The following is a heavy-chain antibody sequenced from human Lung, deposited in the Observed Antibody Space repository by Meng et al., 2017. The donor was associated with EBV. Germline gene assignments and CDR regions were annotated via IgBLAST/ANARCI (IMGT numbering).Heavy chain of an antibody. D-gene: IGHD6-6*01. CDR1: TSSFQKNDYY. CDR2: IDDCGST. V-gene: IGHV4-30-4*08. CDR3: AREYSSSSGLPGP. J-gene: IGHJ5*02. Sequence: PSQKNSLNTSVSTSSFQKNDYYGSWHQHPPAQGLEWIRYIDDCGSTSYNPSLMSRVTISVDTSRNQFSLKLTSVTAADTAVYYCAREYSSSSGLPGPWGQGTLVTVSS.